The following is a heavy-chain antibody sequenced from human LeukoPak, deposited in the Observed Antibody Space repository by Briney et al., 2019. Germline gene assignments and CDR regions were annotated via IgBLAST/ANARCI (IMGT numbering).Heavy chain of an antibody. D-gene: IGHD3-16*01. CDR3: ARARLWAYDI. Sequence: ASVKVSCKASGYTLTAQYLHWVRQAPGQGLEWMGWIDPDSGATLYAQKFQDRVAMTGDKSISTAYMELSSLRSDDTAVYYCARARLWAYDIWGQGTVVTVSS. V-gene: IGHV1-2*02. CDR2: IDPDSGAT. J-gene: IGHJ3*02. CDR1: GYTLTAQY.